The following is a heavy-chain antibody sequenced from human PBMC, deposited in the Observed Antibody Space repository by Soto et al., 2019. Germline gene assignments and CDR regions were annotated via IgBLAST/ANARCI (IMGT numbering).Heavy chain of an antibody. CDR2: IKQDGSEK. CDR3: ARVGSDYYYYGMDV. V-gene: IGHV3-7*03. J-gene: IGHJ6*02. D-gene: IGHD3-10*01. CDR1: GFTFSSYW. Sequence: EVQLVESGGGLVQPGGSLRLSCAASGFTFSSYWMSWVRQAPGKGLEWVANIKQDGSEKYYVDSVKGRFTISRDNAKNSLDLEMNRLRAEDTAVYYCARVGSDYYYYGMDVWGQGTTVTVSS.